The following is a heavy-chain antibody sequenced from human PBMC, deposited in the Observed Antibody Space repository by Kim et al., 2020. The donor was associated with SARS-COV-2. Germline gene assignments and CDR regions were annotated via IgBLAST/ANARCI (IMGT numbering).Heavy chain of an antibody. V-gene: IGHV3-30*14. CDR2: TSYDERNK. CDR1: GFTFSRYA. CDR3: AGDYNWGYYFDF. Sequence: GGSLRLSCAASGFTFSRYAMHWARQAPGKGLEWVAVTSYDERNKYYLDSVKGRFTISRDNSKNTLYLQMNSLRAEDTAVYYCAGDYNWGYYFDFWGQGTLVTVSS. D-gene: IGHD1-20*01. J-gene: IGHJ4*02.